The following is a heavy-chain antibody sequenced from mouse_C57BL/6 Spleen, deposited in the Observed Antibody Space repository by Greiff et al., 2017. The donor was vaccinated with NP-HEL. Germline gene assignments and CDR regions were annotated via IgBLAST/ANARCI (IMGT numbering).Heavy chain of an antibody. D-gene: IGHD1-1*01. CDR3: ARTLYYGSSWFAY. CDR2: IDPSDSYP. J-gene: IGHJ3*01. Sequence: QVQLQQPGAELVKPGASVKLSCKASGYTFTSYWMQWVKQRPGQGLEWIGEIDPSDSYPNYNQKFKGKATLTVDTSSSTAYMQLSSLTSEDSAVYYCARTLYYGSSWFAYWGQGTLVTVSA. V-gene: IGHV1-50*01. CDR1: GYTFTSYW.